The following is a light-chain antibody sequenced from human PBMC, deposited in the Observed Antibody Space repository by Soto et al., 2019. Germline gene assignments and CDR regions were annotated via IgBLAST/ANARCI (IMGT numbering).Light chain of an antibody. J-gene: IGLJ1*01. Sequence: QSVLTQPPSASGCPGQSVTISCTGTSSDVGGYNYVSWYQQHPGKAPKLMIYEVSKRPSGVPDRFSGSKSGNTASLTVSGLQAEDEADYYCSSYAGSNMGVFGTGTKVTVL. CDR3: SSYAGSNMGV. V-gene: IGLV2-8*01. CDR1: SSDVGGYNY. CDR2: EVS.